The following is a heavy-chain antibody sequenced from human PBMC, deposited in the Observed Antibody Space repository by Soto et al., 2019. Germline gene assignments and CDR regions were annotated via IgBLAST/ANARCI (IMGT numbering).Heavy chain of an antibody. CDR2: IYYSGST. CDR1: GGSISSGGYY. D-gene: IGHD6-13*01. Sequence: QVQLQEPGPGLVKPSQTLPLTCTVSGGSISSGGYYWSWIRQHPGKGLEWIGYIYYSGSTYYNPSLKSRVTISVDTSKNQFSLKLSSVTAADTAVYYCARDGANSSSWGGYYYYGMDVWGQGTTVTVSS. CDR3: ARDGANSSSWGGYYYYGMDV. V-gene: IGHV4-31*03. J-gene: IGHJ6*02.